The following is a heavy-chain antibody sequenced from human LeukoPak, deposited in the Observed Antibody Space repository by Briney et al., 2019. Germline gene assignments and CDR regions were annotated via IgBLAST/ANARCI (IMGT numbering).Heavy chain of an antibody. CDR2: ISASGGGT. D-gene: IGHD5-12*01. CDR1: GFTLSCYA. CDR3: APLAATTDY. V-gene: IGHV3-23*01. Sequence: PGGSLRLSCAASGFTLSCYAMSWVRQAPGKGLEWVSSISASGGGTYYADSVKGRFTISRDTSKNTLYLQMNSLRAEDTAVYYCAPLAATTDYWGQGTLVTVSS. J-gene: IGHJ4*02.